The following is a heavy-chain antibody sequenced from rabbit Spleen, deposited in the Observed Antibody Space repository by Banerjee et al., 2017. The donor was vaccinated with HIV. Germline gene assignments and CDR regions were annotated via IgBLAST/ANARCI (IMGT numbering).Heavy chain of an antibody. CDR2: INTATGKA. CDR3: ARDLAGAIGWNFKL. Sequence: QQLVESGGGLVKPGASLTLTCKASEFSFSSSDYMCWVRQAPGKGLEWIACINTATGKAVYANWAKSRVTISKTSSPTVTLQVTSLTAADTATYFCARDLAGAIGWNFKLWGPGTLVTVS. CDR1: EFSFSSSDY. D-gene: IGHD4-1*01. J-gene: IGHJ4*01. V-gene: IGHV1S40*01.